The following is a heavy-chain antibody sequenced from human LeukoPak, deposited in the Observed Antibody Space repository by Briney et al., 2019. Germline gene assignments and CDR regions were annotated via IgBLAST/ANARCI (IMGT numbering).Heavy chain of an antibody. D-gene: IGHD3-10*01. CDR2: IRYDGSNK. V-gene: IGHV3-30*02. Sequence: QSGGSLRLSCAASGFTFSSYGMHWVRQAPGKGLEWVTFIRYDGSNKYYADSVKGRFTISRDNSKNTLYLQMNSLRAEDTAVYYCAKDRSESYGSGSYYIHYFDYWGQGTLVTVSS. J-gene: IGHJ4*02. CDR1: GFTFSSYG. CDR3: AKDRSESYGSGSYYIHYFDY.